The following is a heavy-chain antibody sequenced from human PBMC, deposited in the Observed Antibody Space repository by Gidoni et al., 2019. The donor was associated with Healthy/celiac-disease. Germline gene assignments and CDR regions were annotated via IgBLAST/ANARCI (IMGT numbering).Heavy chain of an antibody. Sequence: EVQMLESGGGLGQPGGSLRLSCAASACTFRRYAMRWVRQAQGKGLVWVSAISGSVGSTYYADSVKGLFTISRDNSKNTLYLQMNSLRAEDTAVYYCAKGSLGYCSGGSCYPFDYWGQGTLVTVSS. V-gene: IGHV3-23*01. CDR2: ISGSVGST. CDR3: AKGSLGYCSGGSCYPFDY. CDR1: ACTFRRYA. J-gene: IGHJ4*02. D-gene: IGHD2-15*01.